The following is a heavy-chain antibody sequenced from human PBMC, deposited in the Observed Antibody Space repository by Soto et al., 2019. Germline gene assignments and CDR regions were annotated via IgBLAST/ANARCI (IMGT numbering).Heavy chain of an antibody. Sequence: PXVSLRLSCAASGFTFSSYAMSWVRQAPGKGLEWVSAISGSGGSTYYADSVKGRFTISRDNSKNTLYLQMNSLRAEDTAVYYCAKVEVGYFDYWGQGTLVTVSS. J-gene: IGHJ4*02. D-gene: IGHD2-15*01. V-gene: IGHV3-23*01. CDR3: AKVEVGYFDY. CDR2: ISGSGGST. CDR1: GFTFSSYA.